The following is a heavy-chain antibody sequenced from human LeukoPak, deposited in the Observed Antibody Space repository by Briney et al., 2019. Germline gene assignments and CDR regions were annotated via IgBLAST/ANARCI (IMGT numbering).Heavy chain of an antibody. Sequence: ASVKVSCKASGYTFTSYYMHWVRQAPGQGLEWMGWINPNSGGTNYAQKFQGRVSMTRDTSTSTVYMELSSLGSEDTAMYWCARGYYDSSGYDPGLGYWGQGTLVTVSS. CDR3: ARGYYDSSGYDPGLGY. CDR1: GYTFTSYY. J-gene: IGHJ4*02. D-gene: IGHD3-22*01. V-gene: IGHV1-46*01. CDR2: INPNSGGT.